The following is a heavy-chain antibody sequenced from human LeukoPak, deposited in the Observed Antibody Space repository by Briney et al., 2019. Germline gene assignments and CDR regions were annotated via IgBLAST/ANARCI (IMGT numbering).Heavy chain of an antibody. CDR2: ISASGGDT. J-gene: IGHJ4*02. CDR1: GFSFSTYS. D-gene: IGHD3-22*01. CDR3: AKRSSEVVVVITRHFDY. Sequence: GGSLRLSCAASGFSFSTYSFSWVRQAPGKGLEWVSGISASGGDTFYADSVKGRFTISRDNSKNTLSLQMNSLRAEDTAVYYCAKRSSEVVVVITRHFDYWGQGTLVTVSS. V-gene: IGHV3-23*01.